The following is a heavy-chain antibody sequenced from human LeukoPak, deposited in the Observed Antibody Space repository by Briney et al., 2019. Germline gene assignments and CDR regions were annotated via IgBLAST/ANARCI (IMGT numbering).Heavy chain of an antibody. J-gene: IGHJ3*02. V-gene: IGHV4-4*07. CDR3: ARELITATHDVFDI. CDR2: IYNSGST. Sequence: SETLSLTCTVSGGSLSSYYWNWIRQPAGKGLEWIGRIYNSGSTNYNPSLKSRVTMSVDTSKKQFSLKLSSVTAEDTAVYYCARELITATHDVFDIWGQGTMFTVSS. CDR1: GGSLSSYY. D-gene: IGHD1-20*01.